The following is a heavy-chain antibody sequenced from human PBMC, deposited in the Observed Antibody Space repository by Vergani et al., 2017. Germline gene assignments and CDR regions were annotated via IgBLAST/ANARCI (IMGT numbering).Heavy chain of an antibody. CDR2: ISYDGSNK. CDR3: AKDLHDSSGYYEQDY. V-gene: IGHV3-30*18. J-gene: IGHJ4*02. Sequence: VQLVESGGGLVQPGRSLRLSCAASGFTFSSYGMHWVRQAPGKGLEWVAVISYDGSNKYYADSVKGRFTISRDNSKNTLYLQMNSLRAEDTAVYYCAKDLHDSSGYYEQDYWGQGTLVTVSS. CDR1: GFTFSSYG. D-gene: IGHD3-22*01.